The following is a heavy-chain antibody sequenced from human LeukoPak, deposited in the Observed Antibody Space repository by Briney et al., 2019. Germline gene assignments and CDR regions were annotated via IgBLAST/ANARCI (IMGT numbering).Heavy chain of an antibody. D-gene: IGHD4-17*01. CDR2: IQYDGRNK. Sequence: PGGSLRLSCAASGFTFSNYWMSWVRRAPGKGLDWLAFIQYDGRNKYYADSVKGRFTMSRDNSKNTLTMFLQMNSLRVEDTAVYYCAKGGDYALDYWGQGTLVTVSS. CDR3: AKGGDYALDY. V-gene: IGHV3-30*02. CDR1: GFTFSNYW. J-gene: IGHJ4*02.